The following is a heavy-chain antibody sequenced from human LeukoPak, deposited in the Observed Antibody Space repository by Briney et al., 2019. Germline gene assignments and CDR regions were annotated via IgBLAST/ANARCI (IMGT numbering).Heavy chain of an antibody. CDR1: GGSFSGYY. J-gene: IGHJ4*02. V-gene: IGHV4-34*01. CDR3: ARERCLSSGPTFRY. D-gene: IGHD5-24*01. CDR2: INHSGST. Sequence: SQTLSLTCGVVGGSFSGYYWSWIRQPPGKGLEWIGEINHSGSTNYNSSLKSRVTMSLDTSKNQFSLKLNSVTAADTAVYYCARERCLSSGPTFRYWGGGILVTVS.